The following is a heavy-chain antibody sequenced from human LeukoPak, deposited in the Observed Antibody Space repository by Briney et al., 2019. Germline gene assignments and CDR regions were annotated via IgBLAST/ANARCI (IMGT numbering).Heavy chain of an antibody. Sequence: PGGSLRLSCTASGFTFSSYAMSWVRQAPGKGLQWVSGINAGDRSTYYADSVKGRFTISRDNSKNTLYLQMNSLRAEDTAVYYCAKDGTFYGYYYYMDVWGKGTTVTISS. CDR1: GFTFSSYA. CDR2: INAGDRST. D-gene: IGHD4-17*01. CDR3: AKDGTFYGYYYYMDV. J-gene: IGHJ6*03. V-gene: IGHV3-23*01.